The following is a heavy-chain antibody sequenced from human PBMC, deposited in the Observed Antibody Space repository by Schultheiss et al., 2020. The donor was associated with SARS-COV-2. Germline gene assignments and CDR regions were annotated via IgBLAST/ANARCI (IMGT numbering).Heavy chain of an antibody. Sequence: SETLSLTCAVYGGSFSGYYWSWIRQPPGKGLEWIGYIYSSGSTNYNPSLKSRVTISVDTSKNQFSLKLSSVTAADTAVYYCARHLGATYLRGMDVWGQGTTVTVSS. CDR3: ARHLGATYLRGMDV. V-gene: IGHV4-59*08. CDR2: IYSSGST. CDR1: GGSFSGYY. J-gene: IGHJ6*02. D-gene: IGHD1-26*01.